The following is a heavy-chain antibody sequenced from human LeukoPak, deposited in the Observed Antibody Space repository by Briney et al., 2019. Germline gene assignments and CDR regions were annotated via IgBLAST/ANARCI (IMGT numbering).Heavy chain of an antibody. CDR3: ARDSLLYCGGDCYSPP. J-gene: IGHJ4*02. Sequence: PGGSLGLSCAASGFTFSSYSMNWVRQAPGKGLEWVSSISSSSSYIHYADSVKGRFTISRDNAKNSLYLQMNSLRAEDTAVYYCARDSLLYCGGDCYSPPRGQGTLVTVSS. CDR1: GFTFSSYS. CDR2: ISSSSSYI. D-gene: IGHD2-21*02. V-gene: IGHV3-21*01.